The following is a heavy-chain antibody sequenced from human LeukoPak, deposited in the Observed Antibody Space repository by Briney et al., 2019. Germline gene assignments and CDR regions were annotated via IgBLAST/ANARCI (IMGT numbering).Heavy chain of an antibody. Sequence: TGGSLRLSCAASGFTFSSYAMSWVRQAPGKGLEWVSAISGSGGSTYYADSVKGRFTISRDNSKNTLYLQMNSLRAEDTAVYYCARAPSSGWYAGYNWFDPWGQGTLVTVSS. V-gene: IGHV3-23*01. CDR3: ARAPSSGWYAGYNWFDP. J-gene: IGHJ5*02. D-gene: IGHD6-19*01. CDR2: ISGSGGST. CDR1: GFTFSSYA.